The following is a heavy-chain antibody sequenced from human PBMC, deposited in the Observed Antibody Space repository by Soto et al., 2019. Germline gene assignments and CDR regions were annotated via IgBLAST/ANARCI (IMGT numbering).Heavy chain of an antibody. D-gene: IGHD6-13*01. CDR3: ARDGPSIAAAGRGSWFDP. CDR1: GGSISRSNC. CDR2: IYHSGST. Sequence: SETLSLTWAVSGGSISRSNCWSWVRQPPGKGLEWIGEIYHSGSTNYNPSLKSRVTISVDKSKNQFSLKLSSVTAADTAVYYCARDGPSIAAAGRGSWFDPWGQGTLVTVSS. V-gene: IGHV4-4*02. J-gene: IGHJ5*02.